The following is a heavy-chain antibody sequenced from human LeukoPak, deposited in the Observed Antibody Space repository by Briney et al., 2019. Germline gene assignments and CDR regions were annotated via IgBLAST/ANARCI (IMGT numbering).Heavy chain of an antibody. CDR1: GFAFSSYA. CDR2: ISNTGGTT. D-gene: IGHD3-16*01. CDR3: ARRDSFTRTFDY. Sequence: GGSLRLSCAASGFAFSSYAINWVRQAPGKGLEWVAAISNTGGTTLYADSAKGRFSISRDNSKSTLYLQIYSLRAEDTAVYFCARRDSFTRTFDYWGQGTLVTVSS. V-gene: IGHV3-23*01. J-gene: IGHJ4*02.